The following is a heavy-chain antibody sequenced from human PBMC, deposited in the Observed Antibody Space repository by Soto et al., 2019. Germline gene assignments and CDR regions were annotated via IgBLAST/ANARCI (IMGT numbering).Heavy chain of an antibody. Sequence: ASVKVSCKASGGTFSSYAISWVRQAPGQGLEWMGGIIPIFGTANYAQKFQGRVAITADESTSTAYMELSSLRSEDTAVYYCARVAAGGMDVWGQGTPVAVYS. J-gene: IGHJ6*02. CDR2: IIPIFGTA. V-gene: IGHV1-69*13. CDR3: ARVAAGGMDV. CDR1: GGTFSSYA.